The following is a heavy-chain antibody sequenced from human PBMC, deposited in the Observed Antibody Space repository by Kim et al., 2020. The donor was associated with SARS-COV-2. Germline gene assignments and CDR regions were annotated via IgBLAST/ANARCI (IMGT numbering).Heavy chain of an antibody. J-gene: IGHJ4*02. D-gene: IGHD3-22*01. V-gene: IGHV1-69*13. Sequence: SVKVSCKASGGTFSSYAISWVRQAPGQGLEWMGGIIPIFGTANYAQKFQGRVTITADESTSTAYMELSSLRSEDTAVYYCAREGPTYDSSGYYFDYWGQGTLVTVSS. CDR3: AREGPTYDSSGYYFDY. CDR2: IIPIFGTA. CDR1: GGTFSSYA.